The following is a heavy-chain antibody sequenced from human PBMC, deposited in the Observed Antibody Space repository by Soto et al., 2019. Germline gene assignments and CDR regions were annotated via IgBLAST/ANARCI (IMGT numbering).Heavy chain of an antibody. CDR2: ISSSGSSI. Sequence: GGXLRLSCAACGFTFSDYYMSWIRQDPGKGLEWVSYISSSGSSIYYADSVKGRFTISRDNAKNSLNLSAVTAADTAVYYCARHTWTIRAGFDYWGQGALVTVSS. CDR3: ARHTWTIRAGFDY. V-gene: IGHV3-11*01. D-gene: IGHD3-3*02. CDR1: GFTFSDYY. J-gene: IGHJ4*02.